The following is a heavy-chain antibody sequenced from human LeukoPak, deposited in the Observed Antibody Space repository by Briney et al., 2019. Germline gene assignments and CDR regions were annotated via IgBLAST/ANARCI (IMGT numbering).Heavy chain of an antibody. CDR1: GGSISSYY. V-gene: IGHV4-59*01. CDR2: IYYSGST. J-gene: IGHJ6*02. Sequence: PSETLSLTCTVSGGSISSYYWSWIRQPPGKGLEWIGYIYYSGSTNYNPSLKSRVTVSVDTSKNQFSLKLSSVTAADTAVYCCARSGGGQLRNGMDIRGQGTTVTVSS. D-gene: IGHD3-16*01. CDR3: ARSGGGQLRNGMDI.